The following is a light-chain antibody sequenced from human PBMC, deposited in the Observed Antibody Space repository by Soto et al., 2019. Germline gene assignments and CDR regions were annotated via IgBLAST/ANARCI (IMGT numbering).Light chain of an antibody. CDR3: CSYAGGYTFWV. J-gene: IGLJ3*02. V-gene: IGLV2-11*01. CDR2: DVN. CDR1: NSDVGGYNY. Sequence: QSALTQPRSVSGSPGQSVTISCTGTNSDVGGYNYVSWYQQHPGKAPKVMIYDVNKRPSGVPDRFSGSKSGNTASLTISGLQAEDEADYHCCSYAGGYTFWVFGGGTKLTVL.